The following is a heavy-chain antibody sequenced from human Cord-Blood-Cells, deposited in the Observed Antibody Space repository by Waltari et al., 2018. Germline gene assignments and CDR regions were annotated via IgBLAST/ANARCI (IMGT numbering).Heavy chain of an antibody. Sequence: QLQLQESGPGLVKPSETLSLTCTVSGGSISSSSYYWGWIRQPPGKGLEWIGSIYYSGSTYYNPSLKSRVTISVDTSKNQFSLKLSSVTAADTAVYYCARSMSGYSGYDRDYWGQGTLVTVSS. V-gene: IGHV4-39*01. CDR2: IYYSGST. J-gene: IGHJ4*02. CDR1: GGSISSSSYY. CDR3: ARSMSGYSGYDRDY. D-gene: IGHD5-12*01.